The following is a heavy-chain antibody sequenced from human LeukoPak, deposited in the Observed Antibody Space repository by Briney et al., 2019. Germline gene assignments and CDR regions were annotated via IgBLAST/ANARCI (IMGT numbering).Heavy chain of an antibody. V-gene: IGHV3-21*01. Sequence: GGSLRLSCAASGFTFSSYSMNWVRQAPGKGLEWVSSVSSSSSYIYYADSVKGRFTISRENAKNSLYLQMNSLRAEDTAVYYCARDLRDSSGWYFPKAFDIWGQGTMVTVSS. CDR3: ARDLRDSSGWYFPKAFDI. CDR2: VSSSSSYI. J-gene: IGHJ3*02. CDR1: GFTFSSYS. D-gene: IGHD6-19*01.